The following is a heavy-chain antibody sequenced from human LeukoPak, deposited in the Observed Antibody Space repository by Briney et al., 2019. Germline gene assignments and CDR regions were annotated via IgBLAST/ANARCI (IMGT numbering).Heavy chain of an antibody. CDR2: INPNSGGT. CDR3: ASMGAGGYCSSTSCYTPDY. J-gene: IGHJ4*02. Sequence: ASVTVSCKASGYTFTGYYLHWVRQAPGQGLEWMGWINPNSGGTNYAQKFQGRVTMTRDTSIRTAYMELSRLRSDDTAVYYCASMGAGGYCSSTSCYTPDYWGQGTLVTVSS. V-gene: IGHV1-2*02. D-gene: IGHD2-2*02. CDR1: GYTFTGYY.